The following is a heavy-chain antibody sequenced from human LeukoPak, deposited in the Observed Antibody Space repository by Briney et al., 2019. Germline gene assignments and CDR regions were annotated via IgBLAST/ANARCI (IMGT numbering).Heavy chain of an antibody. V-gene: IGHV4-31*03. J-gene: IGHJ4*02. Sequence: PSETLSLTCTVSGGSISSGGYYWSWSRQHPGKGLEWIGYIYYSGSTYYNPSLKSRVTISVDTSKNQFSLKLSSVTAADTAVYYCARTVLRYFDWFGYFDYWGQGTLVTVSS. CDR1: GGSISSGGYY. CDR2: IYYSGST. CDR3: ARTVLRYFDWFGYFDY. D-gene: IGHD3-9*01.